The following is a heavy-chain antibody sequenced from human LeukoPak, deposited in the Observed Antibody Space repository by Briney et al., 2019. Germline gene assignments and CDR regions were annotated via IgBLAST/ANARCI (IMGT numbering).Heavy chain of an antibody. CDR1: GGSISNYY. Sequence: PSETLSLTCTVSGGSISNYYWNWIRQPAGKGLEWIGRIYNTGSTNYNPSLKSRVTMSVDTSKNQFSLKLSSVTAADTAVYYCARVYYSSSYDYWYFDLWGRGTLVTVSS. CDR2: IYNTGST. CDR3: ARVYYSSSYDYWYFDL. V-gene: IGHV4-4*07. J-gene: IGHJ2*01. D-gene: IGHD6-13*01.